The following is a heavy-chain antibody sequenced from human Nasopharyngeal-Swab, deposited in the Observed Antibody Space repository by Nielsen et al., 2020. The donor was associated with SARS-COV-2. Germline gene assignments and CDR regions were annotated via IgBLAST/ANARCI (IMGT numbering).Heavy chain of an antibody. CDR2: ISSSSSYI. CDR1: GFTFNNYN. J-gene: IGHJ6*02. Sequence: GESLKISCAASGFTFNNYNFNWVRQAPGKGLEWVSSISSSSSYIYYADSVKGRFTISRANAKNSLYLQMNSLRAEDTAVYYCARDGLDDDCWSAYVMDVGGQGTTGTVSS. V-gene: IGHV3-21*01. CDR3: ARDGLDDDCWSAYVMDV. D-gene: IGHD3-3*01.